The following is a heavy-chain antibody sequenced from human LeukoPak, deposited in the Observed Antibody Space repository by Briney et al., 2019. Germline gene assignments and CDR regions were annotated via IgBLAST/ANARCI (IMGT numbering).Heavy chain of an antibody. J-gene: IGHJ6*04. Sequence: PSETLSLTCTVSGGSISSYHWSWLRPPPAKGLEWIGYIHYSGSTNYNPSLKSRVTISVDTSKNQFSLKLCSVTAADTAVYYCAREATSYFHFGMEVWGKGTTVTVSS. CDR1: GGSISSYH. CDR3: AREATSYFHFGMEV. CDR2: IHYSGST. V-gene: IGHV4-59*01.